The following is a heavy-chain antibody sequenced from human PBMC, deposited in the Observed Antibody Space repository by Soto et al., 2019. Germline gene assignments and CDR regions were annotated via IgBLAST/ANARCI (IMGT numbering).Heavy chain of an antibody. CDR1: GYGFSIHW. Sequence: GESLKISCKGSGYGFSIHWVAWLRQVPGKGLEWVGFIYPGNSNTMYSPSFQGHVTISADTALSTTYLQWDTLKPSDTAMYYCARPVAARPYYGMDVWGQGTTVTVSS. CDR3: ARPVAARPYYGMDV. J-gene: IGHJ6*02. CDR2: IYPGNSNT. V-gene: IGHV5-51*01. D-gene: IGHD6-6*01.